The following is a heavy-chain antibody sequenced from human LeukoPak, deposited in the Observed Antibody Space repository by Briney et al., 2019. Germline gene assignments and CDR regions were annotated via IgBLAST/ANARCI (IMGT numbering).Heavy chain of an antibody. CDR3: IRDLFDDYSLDY. J-gene: IGHJ4*02. CDR1: GFTFSSYS. CDR2: INSDSSLM. V-gene: IGHV3-21*01. Sequence: GGSLRLSCAASGFTFSSYSMNWVRQAPGKGLEWVSSINSDSSLMYYAESVKGRFTISRDNARNSLYLQMSSLRVEATAVYYCIRDLFDDYSLDYWGQGTLVTVSS. D-gene: IGHD3-16*01.